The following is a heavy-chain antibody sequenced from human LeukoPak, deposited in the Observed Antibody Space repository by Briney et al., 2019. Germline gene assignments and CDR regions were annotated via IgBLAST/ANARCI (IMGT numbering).Heavy chain of an antibody. D-gene: IGHD3-10*01. CDR1: GFTFSSYA. CDR3: AREGGITMVRGVIITFHKYFDY. Sequence: HPGGSLRLSCAASGFTFSSYAMPWVRQAPGKGLEWVAVISYDGSNKYYAGSVKGRFTISRDNSKNTLYLQMNSLRAEDTAVYYCAREGGITMVRGVIITFHKYFDYWGQGTLVTVSS. V-gene: IGHV3-30*04. CDR2: ISYDGSNK. J-gene: IGHJ4*02.